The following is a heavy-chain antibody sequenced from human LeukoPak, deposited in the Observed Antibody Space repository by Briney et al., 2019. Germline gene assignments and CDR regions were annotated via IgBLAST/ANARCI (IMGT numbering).Heavy chain of an antibody. Sequence: ASVKVSCKASVYTFTSYDINWVRQATGQGLGWMGWMNPISGYTGFAQNFQGRVTMTGNTSISTAYMELSSLKSEDAAVYYCARGNRLYTSSWSSLPFDIWGQGTMVTVSS. CDR1: VYTFTSYD. CDR2: MNPISGYT. D-gene: IGHD6-13*01. J-gene: IGHJ3*02. V-gene: IGHV1-8*01. CDR3: ARGNRLYTSSWSSLPFDI.